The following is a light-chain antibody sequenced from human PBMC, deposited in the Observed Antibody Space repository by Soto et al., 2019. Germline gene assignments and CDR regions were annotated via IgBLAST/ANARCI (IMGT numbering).Light chain of an antibody. CDR3: QQYNDYSWT. CDR1: QSIGIW. Sequence: IQMTQSPSTLSASVGDRVAITCRASQSIGIWLAWYQQKPGKAPRFLMSKASSLESGVPSRFSGSGYGTEFTLTISSLQPDDFATYYCQQYNDYSWTFGQGSKVEIK. J-gene: IGKJ1*01. V-gene: IGKV1-5*03. CDR2: KAS.